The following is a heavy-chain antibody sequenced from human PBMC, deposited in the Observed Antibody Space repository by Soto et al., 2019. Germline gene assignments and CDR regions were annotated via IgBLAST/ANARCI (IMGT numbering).Heavy chain of an antibody. CDR1: GFTFSSFW. D-gene: IGHD5-18*01. Sequence: EVQLVESGGGLVQPGGSLRLSCAVSGFTFSSFWMHWVRQAPGEGLVWVSRINTDGSSTSYADSVKGRFTISRDNAKNTLYLQMNSLRVEDTAMYYCANRRVDTFGLSYWGQGTLVTVSS. CDR2: INTDGSST. V-gene: IGHV3-74*01. J-gene: IGHJ4*02. CDR3: ANRRVDTFGLSY.